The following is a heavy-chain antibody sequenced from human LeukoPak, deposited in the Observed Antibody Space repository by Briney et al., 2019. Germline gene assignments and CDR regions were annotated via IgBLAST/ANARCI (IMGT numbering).Heavy chain of an antibody. V-gene: IGHV1-2*02. CDR3: TRGSPGGYTGYDYHY. J-gene: IGHJ4*02. D-gene: IGHD5-12*01. CDR2: INPNTGVT. Sequence: ASVKVSCKASGYTFTDYYIHWVRQAPGQGPEWMGWINPNTGVTNYAQKIQGRVTMTRDTSISTAYMELSRRGSDDTAVYYCTRGSPGGYTGYDYHYWGQGTLVTVSS. CDR1: GYTFTDYY.